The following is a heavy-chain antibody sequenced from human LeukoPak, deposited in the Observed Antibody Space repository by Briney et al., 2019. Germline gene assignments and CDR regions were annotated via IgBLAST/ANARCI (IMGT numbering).Heavy chain of an antibody. CDR1: GFCFSHYA. CDR2: NSGSGGST. J-gene: IGHJ4*02. V-gene: IGHV3-23*01. D-gene: IGHD3-16*01. Sequence: GGSLRLFCPPSGFCFSHYAMSWVHQAPGMGMAWVSANSGSGGSTYYADAVKGRFTISRDNSKNSLYLQMNSPRAEETAVYYCAKDVWGRHASLPFVFWGQGTLVTVSS. CDR3: AKDVWGRHASLPFVF.